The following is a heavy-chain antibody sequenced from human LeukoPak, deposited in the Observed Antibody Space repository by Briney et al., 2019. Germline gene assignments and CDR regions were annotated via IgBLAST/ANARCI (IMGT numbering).Heavy chain of an antibody. J-gene: IGHJ4*02. CDR1: GYTFSSYY. V-gene: IGHV1-46*01. Sequence: ASVKISCKASGYTFSSYYMQWMRQAPGQGLEWMGIINPSGGSTSYAQKFQGRVTMTRDTSTSTVYMELSSLRSEDTAVYYCAREGVYSSSFNYWGQGTLVTVSS. CDR2: INPSGGST. CDR3: AREGVYSSSFNY. D-gene: IGHD6-13*01.